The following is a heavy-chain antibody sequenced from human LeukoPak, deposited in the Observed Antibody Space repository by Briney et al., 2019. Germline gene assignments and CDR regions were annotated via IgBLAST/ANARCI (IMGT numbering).Heavy chain of an antibody. CDR3: ARDEFYGSASTGDDGFDM. Sequence: ASVKVSCKASGYNFIGYGITWVRQAPGQGLEWMGRISGYNGNTKYVKKFQGRVTMTRYTSTNTAYMELRSLRYDDTVVYYCARDEFYGSASTGDDGFDMWGQGTMVTVS. D-gene: IGHD3-10*01. J-gene: IGHJ3*02. V-gene: IGHV1-18*01. CDR2: ISGYNGNT. CDR1: GYNFIGYG.